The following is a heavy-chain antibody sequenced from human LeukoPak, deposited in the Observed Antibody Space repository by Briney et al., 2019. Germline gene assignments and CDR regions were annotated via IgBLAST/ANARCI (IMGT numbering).Heavy chain of an antibody. CDR2: IYHSGST. Sequence: SETLSLTCAVSGGSISSGGYSWSWIRQPPGKGLEWIGYIYHSGSTYYNPSLKSRVTISVDRSKNQFSLKLSSATAADTAVYYCARENGIAAAGTFDPWGQGTLVTVSS. D-gene: IGHD6-13*01. J-gene: IGHJ5*02. CDR1: GGSISSGGYS. CDR3: ARENGIAAAGTFDP. V-gene: IGHV4-30-2*01.